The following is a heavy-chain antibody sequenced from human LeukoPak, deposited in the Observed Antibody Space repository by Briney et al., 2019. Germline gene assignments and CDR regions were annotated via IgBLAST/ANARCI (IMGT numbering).Heavy chain of an antibody. V-gene: IGHV1-69*04. CDR1: GGTFSSYA. CDR3: ARLYSSGWYVYWFDP. J-gene: IGHJ5*02. D-gene: IGHD6-19*01. CDR2: IIPILGIA. Sequence: SVKVSCKASGGTFSSYAISWVRQAPGQGLEWMGRIIPILGIANYAQKFQGRVTITADKSTSTAYMELSSLRSEDTAVYYCARLYSSGWYVYWFDPWGQGTLVTVSS.